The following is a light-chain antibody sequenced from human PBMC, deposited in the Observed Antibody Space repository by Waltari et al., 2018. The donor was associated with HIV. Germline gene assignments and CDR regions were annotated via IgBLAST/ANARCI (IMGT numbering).Light chain of an antibody. Sequence: QSALTQPASVSGSPGQSITIPCTGTSSDVGGYNYVSWYQQHPGKAPKLIIYDVSNRPSGVSNRFSGSKSGNTASLTISGLQAEDEADYYCSSYTSTYVFGTGTKVTVL. CDR1: SSDVGGYNY. CDR2: DVS. CDR3: SSYTSTYV. V-gene: IGLV2-14*01. J-gene: IGLJ1*01.